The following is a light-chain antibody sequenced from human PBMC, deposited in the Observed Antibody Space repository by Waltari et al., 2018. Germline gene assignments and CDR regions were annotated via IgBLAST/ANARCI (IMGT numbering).Light chain of an antibody. CDR1: SSDIGGYNY. CDR2: EVS. J-gene: IGLJ2*01. Sequence: QSALTQPASVSGSPGQSITISCTGTSSDIGGYNYVSWYHQVPGKAPKLMIYEVSNRPSGVSSRVSGSKSGNTASLTISGLQAEDEADYFCSSYMDSSTLELFGGGTSLTVL. V-gene: IGLV2-14*01. CDR3: SSYMDSSTLEL.